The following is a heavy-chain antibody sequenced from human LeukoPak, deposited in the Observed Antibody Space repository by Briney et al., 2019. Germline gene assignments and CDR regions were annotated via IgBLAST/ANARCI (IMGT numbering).Heavy chain of an antibody. CDR2: IYYSGST. D-gene: IGHD4-17*01. V-gene: IGHV4-39*01. CDR1: GGTISSSSYY. Sequence: SETLSLTCTVSGGTISSSSYYWGWIRQPPGKGLEWIGSIYYSGSTYYNPSLKSRVTISVDTSKNQFSLKLSSVTAADTAVYCCARQTVTTSYYFDYWGQGTLVTVSS. CDR3: ARQTVTTSYYFDY. J-gene: IGHJ4*02.